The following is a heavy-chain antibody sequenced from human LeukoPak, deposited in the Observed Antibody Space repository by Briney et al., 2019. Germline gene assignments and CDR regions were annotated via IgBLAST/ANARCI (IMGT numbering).Heavy chain of an antibody. V-gene: IGHV3-53*01. CDR3: ARRAGAYSHPYDY. Sequence: GGSLRLSCEASGFNFNTYSMAWVRQAPGKGLEWVSFIYSDNTHYSDSVKGRFTISRDNSKNTLYLQMNSLRAEDTAVYYCARRAGAYSHPYDYWGQGTLVTVSS. CDR1: GFNFNTYS. CDR2: IYSDNT. J-gene: IGHJ4*02. D-gene: IGHD4/OR15-4a*01.